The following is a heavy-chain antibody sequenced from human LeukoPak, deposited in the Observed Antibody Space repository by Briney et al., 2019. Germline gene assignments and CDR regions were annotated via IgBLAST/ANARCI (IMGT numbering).Heavy chain of an antibody. V-gene: IGHV3-48*04. D-gene: IGHD3-9*01. J-gene: IGHJ6*02. CDR1: GFTFSSYS. Sequence: PGGSLRLSCAASGFTFSSYSMNWVRQAPGKGLEWVSYISSSGSTIYYADSVKGRFTISRDNAKNSLYLQMNSLRAEDTAVYFCARDVLTEYYYGLDVWGQGTTVAVSS. CDR3: ARDVLTEYYYGLDV. CDR2: ISSSGSTI.